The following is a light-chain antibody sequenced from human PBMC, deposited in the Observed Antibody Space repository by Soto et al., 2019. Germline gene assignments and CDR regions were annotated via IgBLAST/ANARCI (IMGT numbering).Light chain of an antibody. CDR1: QSVGNF. V-gene: IGKV3-11*01. Sequence: EIVLAQSPATLSLSPGERATLSFLASQSVGNFLAWYQHRPGQAPRLLILNASTRATGIPPRFSGSGSGTDLTLTISRLEPEDFAVYYCQQRRNWPLTFGGGTKVDIK. CDR3: QQRRNWPLT. CDR2: NAS. J-gene: IGKJ4*01.